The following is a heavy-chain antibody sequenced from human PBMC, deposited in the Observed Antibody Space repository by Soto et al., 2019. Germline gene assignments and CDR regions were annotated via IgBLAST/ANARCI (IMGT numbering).Heavy chain of an antibody. Sequence: ASVKVSCKASGGTFTSYDINWVRQATGQGLEWMGWMNPNSGNTGYAQKFQGRVTMTRNTSISTAYMELSSLRSEDTAVYYCASIVITGYYLGYWGQGTLVTVSS. CDR2: MNPNSGNT. D-gene: IGHD3-9*01. CDR1: GGTFTSYD. V-gene: IGHV1-8*01. CDR3: ASIVITGYYLGY. J-gene: IGHJ4*02.